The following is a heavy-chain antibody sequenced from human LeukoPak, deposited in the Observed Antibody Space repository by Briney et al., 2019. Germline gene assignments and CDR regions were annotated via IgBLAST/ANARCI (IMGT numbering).Heavy chain of an antibody. CDR2: IYYTGNT. Sequence: SETLSLTCTVSGGSISGYYWSWIRQPPGKGLEWIGYIYYTGNTKYNPSLKSRVTISVDTSKNQFSLKLSSVTAADTAVYYCASSAVAGYYFDYWGQGTLVTVSS. J-gene: IGHJ4*02. CDR3: ASSAVAGYYFDY. CDR1: GGSISGYY. D-gene: IGHD6-19*01. V-gene: IGHV4-59*01.